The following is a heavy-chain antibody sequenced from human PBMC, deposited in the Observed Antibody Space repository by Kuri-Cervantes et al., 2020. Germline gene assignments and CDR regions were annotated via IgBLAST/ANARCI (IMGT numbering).Heavy chain of an antibody. CDR2: IYWDDDK. V-gene: IGHV2-5*02. CDR3: AHRLAGGYDY. J-gene: IGHJ4*02. CDR1: GFPLSTRGVA. D-gene: IGHD2-21*01. Sequence: SGPTLVKPTQTLTLTCTFSGFPLSTRGVAMGWIRQPPGKAPEWLALIYWDDDKRYSPSLKSRLTITKDTSKNQVVLTMTNMGPVDTATYYCAHRLAGGYDYWGQGTLVTVSS.